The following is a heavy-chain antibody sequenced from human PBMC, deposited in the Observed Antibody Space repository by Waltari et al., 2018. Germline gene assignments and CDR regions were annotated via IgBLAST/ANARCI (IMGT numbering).Heavy chain of an antibody. J-gene: IGHJ4*02. CDR1: AYTFTSYG. Sequence: QVQLVQSGAEVTKPGASVKVRCQASAYTFTSYGVSWVRQAPGQGLEWMGWISAYNGNTNYAQKLQGRVTMTTDTSTSTAYRELRSLRSDDTAVYYCARDPSGWLDYWGQGTLVTVSS. D-gene: IGHD6-19*01. CDR2: ISAYNGNT. V-gene: IGHV1-18*01. CDR3: ARDPSGWLDY.